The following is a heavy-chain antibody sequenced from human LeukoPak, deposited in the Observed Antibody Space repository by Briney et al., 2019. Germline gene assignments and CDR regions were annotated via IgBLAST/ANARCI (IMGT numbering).Heavy chain of an antibody. CDR3: AKDPDIVVVAAATGFDY. V-gene: IGHV3-23*01. D-gene: IGHD2-15*01. CDR1: GFTFSSYA. J-gene: IGHJ4*02. Sequence: GGSLRLSCAASGFTFSSYAMSWVRQAPGKGLEWVSAISGSGGSTYYADSVKGRFTISRDNSKNTLYLQMYSLRAEDTAVYYCAKDPDIVVVAAATGFDYWGQGTLVTVSS. CDR2: ISGSGGST.